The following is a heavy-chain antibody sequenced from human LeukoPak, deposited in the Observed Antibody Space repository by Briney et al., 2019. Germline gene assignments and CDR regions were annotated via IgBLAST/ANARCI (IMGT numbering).Heavy chain of an antibody. V-gene: IGHV4-61*02. D-gene: IGHD6-19*01. CDR1: GGSISSGSYY. J-gene: IGHJ5*02. CDR2: IYTSGST. CDR3: ARDSYSSGWYNWFDP. Sequence: PSETLSLTCTVSGGSISSGSYYWSWIRQPAGKGLEWIGRIYTSGSTNYNPSLKSRVTISVDTSKNQSSLKLSSVTAADTAVYYCARDSYSSGWYNWFDPWGQGTLVTVSS.